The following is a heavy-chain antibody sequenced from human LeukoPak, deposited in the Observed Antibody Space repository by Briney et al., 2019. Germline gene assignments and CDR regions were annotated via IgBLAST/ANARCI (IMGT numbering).Heavy chain of an antibody. J-gene: IGHJ3*02. CDR2: IYNSANT. CDR1: GDSISSSSYC. Sequence: PSETLSLTCTVSGDSISSSSYCWDWIRQPPGKGLEWIGNIYNSANTHYNPSLKTRITMSVDTSKNQFSLKLNSVTAADTGIYYRARHSRPAYTGYENAFDIWGQGTMVTVSS. V-gene: IGHV4-39*01. CDR3: ARHSRPAYTGYENAFDI. D-gene: IGHD5-12*01.